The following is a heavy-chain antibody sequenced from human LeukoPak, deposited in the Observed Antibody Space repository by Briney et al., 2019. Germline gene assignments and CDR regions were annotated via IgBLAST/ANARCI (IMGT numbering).Heavy chain of an antibody. CDR2: ISGSGDTL. J-gene: IGHJ4*02. CDR3: ARVGAYTARLGY. D-gene: IGHD5-18*01. V-gene: IGHV3-23*01. CDR1: GFTFSNHG. Sequence: GGSLRLSCAASGFTFSNHGMNWVRQAPGKGLEWVSGISGSGDTLYYADSVKGRFTISRDNSKNTLYLQINSLRAEDTAVYYCARVGAYTARLGYWGQGTLVTVSS.